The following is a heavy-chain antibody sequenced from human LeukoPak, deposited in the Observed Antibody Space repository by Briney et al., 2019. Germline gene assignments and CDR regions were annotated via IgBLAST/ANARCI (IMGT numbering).Heavy chain of an antibody. Sequence: SETLSLTCTVSGGSISSYYWSWIRQPAGKGLEWIGRIYTSGSTNYNPSLKSRVTISVDTSNNQFSLKLSSVTAADTAVYYCARELDSSGWYDYWGQGTLVTVSS. D-gene: IGHD6-19*01. CDR1: GGSISSYY. CDR3: ARELDSSGWYDY. CDR2: IYTSGST. V-gene: IGHV4-4*07. J-gene: IGHJ4*02.